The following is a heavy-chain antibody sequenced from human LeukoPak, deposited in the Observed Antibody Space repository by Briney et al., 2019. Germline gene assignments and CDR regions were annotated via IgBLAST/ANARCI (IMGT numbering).Heavy chain of an antibody. CDR1: GFTFSSYS. Sequence: PGVSLRLSCAASGFTFSSYSMNWVRQAPGKGLEWVSSISSSSSYIYYADSVKGRFTISRDNAKNSLYLQMNSLRAEDTAVYYCARETSSPGAFDIWGQGTMVTVSS. J-gene: IGHJ3*02. CDR2: ISSSSSYI. CDR3: ARETSSPGAFDI. V-gene: IGHV3-21*01.